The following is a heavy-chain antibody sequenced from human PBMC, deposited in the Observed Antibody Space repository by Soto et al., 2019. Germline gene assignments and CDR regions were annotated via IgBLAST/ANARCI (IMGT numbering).Heavy chain of an antibody. CDR2: IKTKIDGGTA. CDR1: GFTFEGAW. CDR3: VTDCGGSPPARGKAFDL. D-gene: IGHD2-21*01. J-gene: IGHJ3*01. Sequence: EVQVVESGGGLVKPGGSLRLSCAASGFTFEGAWMNWVRQAPGKGLEWVGRIKTKIDGGTADYAAPVKGRFTISREDSQPTMYLQMNSLRTEDTAVYYCVTDCGGSPPARGKAFDLWGQGTRVIVSS. V-gene: IGHV3-15*07.